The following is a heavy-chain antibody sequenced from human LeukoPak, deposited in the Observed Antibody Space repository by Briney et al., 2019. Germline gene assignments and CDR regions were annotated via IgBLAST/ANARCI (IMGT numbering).Heavy chain of an antibody. CDR3: ARGGYSYGYAPLDY. V-gene: IGHV4-34*01. CDR2: INHSGST. D-gene: IGHD5-18*01. Sequence: SETLSLTCAVYGGSFSGYYWSWIRKPPGKGLEWIGEINHSGSTNYNPSLKSRVTISVDTSKNQFSLKLSSVTAADTAVYYCARGGYSYGYAPLDYWGQGTLVTVSS. CDR1: GGSFSGYY. J-gene: IGHJ4*02.